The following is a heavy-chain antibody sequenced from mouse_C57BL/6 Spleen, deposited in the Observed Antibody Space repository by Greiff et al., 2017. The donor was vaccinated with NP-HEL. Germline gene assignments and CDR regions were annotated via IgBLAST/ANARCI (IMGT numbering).Heavy chain of an antibody. J-gene: IGHJ3*01. CDR1: GFTFSDYG. CDR3: ARDRSYIWFAY. D-gene: IGHD1-1*01. V-gene: IGHV5-17*01. Sequence: DVMLVESGGGLVKPGGSLKLSCAASGFTFSDYGMHWVRQAPEKGLAWVAYISSGSSTIYYADTVKGRFTISRDNAKNTLFLQMTSLRSEDTAMYYCARDRSYIWFAYWGQGTLVTVSA. CDR2: ISSGSSTI.